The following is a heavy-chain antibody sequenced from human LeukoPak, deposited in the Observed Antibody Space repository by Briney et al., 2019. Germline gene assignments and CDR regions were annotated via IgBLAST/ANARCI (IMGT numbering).Heavy chain of an antibody. CDR2: VDPEDGET. J-gene: IGHJ4*02. CDR3: ATGEVTGTRVAFLY. D-gene: IGHD1-7*01. V-gene: IGHV1-69-2*01. CDR1: GYTFTDYY. Sequence: ASVKVSCKASGYTFTDYYMHWVQQAPGKGLGWMGRVDPEDGETIYAGKFQGRVTITADTSTDTAYMELSSLRSEDTAVYYCATGEVTGTRVAFLYWGQGTLVTVSS.